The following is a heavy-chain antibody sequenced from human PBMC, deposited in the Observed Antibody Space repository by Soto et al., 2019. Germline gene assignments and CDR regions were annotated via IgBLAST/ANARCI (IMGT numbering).Heavy chain of an antibody. J-gene: IGHJ5*02. CDR2: IYYSGST. CDR1: GGSISSYY. CDR3: ARVASGYDYDEDWFDP. V-gene: IGHV4-59*01. D-gene: IGHD5-12*01. Sequence: QVQLQESGPGLVKPSETLSLTCTVSGGSISSYYWSWIRQPPGKGLEWIGYIYYSGSTNYNPSLKSRVTISVDTSKNQCSLKLSSVTAADTAVYYCARVASGYDYDEDWFDPWGQGTLVTVSS.